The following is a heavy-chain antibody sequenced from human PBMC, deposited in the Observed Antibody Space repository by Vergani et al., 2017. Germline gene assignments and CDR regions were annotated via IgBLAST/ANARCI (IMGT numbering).Heavy chain of an antibody. Sequence: QVQLVQSGAEVKKPGASVKVSCKASGYTFTSYAMHWVRQAPGQRLEWMGWINAGNGNTKYSQKFQGRVTITRDTSAGTAYMELSSLRSEDTAVYYCARDNGGYDYGYFDYWGQGTLVTVSS. CDR3: ARDNGGYDYGYFDY. D-gene: IGHD5-12*01. CDR1: GYTFTSYA. V-gene: IGHV1-3*01. J-gene: IGHJ4*02. CDR2: INAGNGNT.